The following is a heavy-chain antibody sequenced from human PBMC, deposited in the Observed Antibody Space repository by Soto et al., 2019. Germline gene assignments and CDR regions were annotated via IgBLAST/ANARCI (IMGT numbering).Heavy chain of an antibody. CDR2: ISYDGSNK. CDR3: ARESLKGLGY. J-gene: IGHJ4*02. V-gene: IGHV3-30-3*01. Sequence: PGGSLRLSCAASGFTFSSYAMHWVRQAPGKGLEWVAVISYDGSNKYYADSVKGRFTISRDNSKNTLYLQMNSLRAEDTAVYYCARESLKGLGYWGQGTMVPSPQ. CDR1: GFTFSSYA. D-gene: IGHD3-16*02.